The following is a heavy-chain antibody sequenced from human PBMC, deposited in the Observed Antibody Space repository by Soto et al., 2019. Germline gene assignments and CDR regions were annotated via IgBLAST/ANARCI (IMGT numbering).Heavy chain of an antibody. J-gene: IGHJ4*02. V-gene: IGHV1-24*01. Sequence: ASVKVSCKVSGYTLTELSMHWVRQAPGKGLEWMGGFDPEDGETIYAQKFQGRVTMTEDTSTDTAYMRLSSLRSEDTAVYYCATGKRFLGYGDYKGYWGQGTLVTVSS. CDR2: FDPEDGET. D-gene: IGHD4-17*01. CDR1: GYTLTELS. CDR3: ATGKRFLGYGDYKGY.